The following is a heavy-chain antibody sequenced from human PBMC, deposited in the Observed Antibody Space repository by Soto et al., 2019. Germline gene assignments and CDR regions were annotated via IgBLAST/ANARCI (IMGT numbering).Heavy chain of an antibody. CDR2: INHSGST. D-gene: IGHD6-19*01. J-gene: IGHJ4*02. CDR1: GGSFSGYY. Sequence: SETLSLTCAVYGGSFSGYYWSWIRQPPGKGLEWIGEINHSGSTNYNPSLKSRVTISVDTSKNQFSLKLSSVTAADTAVYYCARGGSIAVAGHHTKPDYWGQGTLVTVSS. CDR3: ARGGSIAVAGHHTKPDY. V-gene: IGHV4-34*01.